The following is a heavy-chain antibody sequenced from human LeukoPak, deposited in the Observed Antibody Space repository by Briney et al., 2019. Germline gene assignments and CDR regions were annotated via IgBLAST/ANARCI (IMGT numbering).Heavy chain of an antibody. Sequence: PGGSLRLSCAASGFTVSSNYMSWVRQAPGKGLEWVSAIGTAGDTYYPGSVKGRFTISRENAKNSLYLQMNSLRAGDTAVYYCARGDGTHSGYEAMDYWGQGTLVTVSS. CDR1: GFTVSSNY. V-gene: IGHV3-13*01. CDR2: IGTAGDT. D-gene: IGHD5-12*01. J-gene: IGHJ4*02. CDR3: ARGDGTHSGYEAMDY.